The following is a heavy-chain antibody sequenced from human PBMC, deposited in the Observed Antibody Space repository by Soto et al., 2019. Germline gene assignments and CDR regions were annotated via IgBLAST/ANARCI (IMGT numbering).Heavy chain of an antibody. CDR3: ARWRLQEHAYDI. Sequence: DVQLVESGGGGIQPGGSLRLSCAAVGLTVSGKKYLAWLRQAPGKGLEWLSGLYDVDGTYYADSVKGRFTVSRDSSKSVVYLQLKSLRPDATYVYFCARWRLQEHAYDIWGLGTPVTVSS. J-gene: IGHJ3*02. V-gene: IGHV3-53*01. CDR2: LYDVDGT. D-gene: IGHD2-21*02. CDR1: GLTVSGKKY.